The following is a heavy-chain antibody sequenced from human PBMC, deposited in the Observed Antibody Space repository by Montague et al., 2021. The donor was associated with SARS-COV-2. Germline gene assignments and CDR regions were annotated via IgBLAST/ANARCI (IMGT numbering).Heavy chain of an antibody. CDR3: ARGHLSVSMIVVVFTSASYYSDY. Sequence: SETLSLTCGVYGGSFGDDHWSWIRQPPGKGLEWIGDIKQSGSTNYNPSRKSRVTISVDTSKNQFSLKLTSVTAADTAVYFCARGHLSVSMIVVVFTSASYYSDYWGQGAQVTVSS. J-gene: IGHJ4*02. CDR1: GGSFGDDH. V-gene: IGHV4-34*01. CDR2: IKQSGST. D-gene: IGHD3-22*01.